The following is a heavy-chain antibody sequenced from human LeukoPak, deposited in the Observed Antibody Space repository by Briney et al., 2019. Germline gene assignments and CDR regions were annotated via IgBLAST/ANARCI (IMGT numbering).Heavy chain of an antibody. CDR1: GFSFSSYG. CDR2: ISYDGSKK. V-gene: IGHV3-30*18. D-gene: IGHD2-21*02. Sequence: PGGSLRLSCAAFGFSFSSYGMHWVRQAPGKGLEWVAFISYDGSKKYYADSVKGRFTISRDNSKNTLYLQMDNLTSADTAVFPCAKDRMALLLLPQACDSWGQGTLVTVSS. CDR3: AKDRMALLLLPQACDS. J-gene: IGHJ4*02.